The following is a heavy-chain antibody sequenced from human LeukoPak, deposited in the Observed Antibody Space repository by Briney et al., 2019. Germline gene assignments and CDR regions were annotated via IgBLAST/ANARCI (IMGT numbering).Heavy chain of an antibody. J-gene: IGHJ3*02. D-gene: IGHD6-19*01. CDR2: IYYSGST. CDR1: GGSTSSSGYY. CDR3: AREEQWLVGDAFDI. Sequence: HPLETLSLTCTVSGGSTSSSGYYWGRIRQPPGKGLEWIGIIYYSGSTYYNPSLKSRVTISVDTSKNQFSLKLSSVTAADTAVYYCAREEQWLVGDAFDIWGQGTMVTVSS. V-gene: IGHV4-39*07.